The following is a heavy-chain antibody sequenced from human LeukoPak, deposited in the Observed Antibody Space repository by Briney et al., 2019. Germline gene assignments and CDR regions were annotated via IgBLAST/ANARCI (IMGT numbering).Heavy chain of an antibody. Sequence: GGSLRLSCSASGFTLSSYWMHWVRQAPGKGLVWVSRINTDGSSTNYADSVKGRFTVSRDNAKNTLYLQMNSLRAEDTAVYFCARHKYCTNAVCTTRWFDPWGQGTLVTVSS. CDR2: INTDGSST. V-gene: IGHV3-74*01. J-gene: IGHJ5*02. CDR1: GFTLSSYW. CDR3: ARHKYCTNAVCTTRWFDP. D-gene: IGHD2-8*01.